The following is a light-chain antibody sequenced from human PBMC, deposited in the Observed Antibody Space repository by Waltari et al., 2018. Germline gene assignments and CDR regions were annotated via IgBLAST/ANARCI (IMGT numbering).Light chain of an antibody. CDR1: QSVSSY. Sequence: EIVLTQSPATLSLSPGDRATLSCRASQSVSSYLGWYQQKQGQAPRLLIYDASNRATCIPARFSGSGSGTDFTLTISSLEPEDFAVYYCQQRSNWPLTFGGGTKVEIK. CDR2: DAS. CDR3: QQRSNWPLT. J-gene: IGKJ4*01. V-gene: IGKV3-11*01.